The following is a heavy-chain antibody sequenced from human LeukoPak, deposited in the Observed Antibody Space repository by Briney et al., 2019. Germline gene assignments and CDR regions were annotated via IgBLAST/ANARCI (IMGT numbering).Heavy chain of an antibody. V-gene: IGHV3-21*01. CDR2: ISSSSSYI. J-gene: IGHJ6*02. CDR1: GFTFSSYS. Sequence: GGSLRLSCAASGFTFSSYSMNWVRQAPGKGLEWVSSISSSSSYIYYADSVKGRSTISRDNAKNSLYLQMNSLRAEDTAVYYCARGAPLNGMDVWGQGTTVTVSS. CDR3: ARGAPLNGMDV.